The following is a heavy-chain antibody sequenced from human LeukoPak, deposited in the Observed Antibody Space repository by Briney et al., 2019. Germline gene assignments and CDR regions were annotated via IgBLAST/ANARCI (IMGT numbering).Heavy chain of an antibody. V-gene: IGHV4-31*03. D-gene: IGHD2-2*01. J-gene: IGHJ6*02. Sequence: SETLSLTCTVSGGSIRSGGYYWSWIRQHPGTGLEWIGYIYYSGSTYYNPSLKSRVTISVDTSKNQFSLKLSSVTAADTAVYYCARGPLGYCSSTSCYDGYYYYGMDVWGQGTTVTVSS. CDR1: GGSIRSGGYY. CDR3: ARGPLGYCSSTSCYDGYYYYGMDV. CDR2: IYYSGST.